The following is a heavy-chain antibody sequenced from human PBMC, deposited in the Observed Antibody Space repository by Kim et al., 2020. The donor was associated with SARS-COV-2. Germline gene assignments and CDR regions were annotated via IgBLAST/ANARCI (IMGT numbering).Heavy chain of an antibody. D-gene: IGHD5-18*01. CDR1: GFTFSSYA. CDR2: IWYDGSNK. J-gene: IGHJ4*02. CDR3: AKVIFGYSYGYGYCDY. V-gene: IGHV3-33*06. Sequence: GGSLRLSCAASGFTFSSYAMHWVRQAPGKGLEWVAVIWYDGSNKYYADSVKGRFTISRDNSKNTLYLQMNSLRAEDTAVYYCAKVIFGYSYGYGYCDYWGQGTLVTVPS.